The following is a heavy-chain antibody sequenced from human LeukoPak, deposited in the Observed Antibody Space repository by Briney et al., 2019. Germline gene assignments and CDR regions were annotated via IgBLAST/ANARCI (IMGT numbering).Heavy chain of an antibody. J-gene: IGHJ3*02. CDR3: AVPDSSGYYFAAFDI. Sequence: SVKVSCKASGGTFSSYAISWVRQAPGQGLEWMGGIIPIFGTAYYAQKFQGRVTITTDESTSTAYMELSSLRSEDTAVYYCAVPDSSGYYFAAFDIWGQGTMVTVSS. D-gene: IGHD3-22*01. CDR1: GGTFSSYA. CDR2: IIPIFGTA. V-gene: IGHV1-69*05.